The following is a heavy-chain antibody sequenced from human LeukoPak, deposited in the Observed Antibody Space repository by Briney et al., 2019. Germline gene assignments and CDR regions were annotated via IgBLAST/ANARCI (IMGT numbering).Heavy chain of an antibody. J-gene: IGHJ4*02. CDR3: ARDLFQSDFWSGYIDY. D-gene: IGHD3-3*01. V-gene: IGHV3-33*01. Sequence: PGGSLRLSCAASGFTFSSYGMHWVRQAPGKGLEWVAVIWYDGSNKYYADSVKGRFTISRDNSKNTLYLQMNSLRAEDTAVYYCARDLFQSDFWSGYIDYWGQGTLVTVSS. CDR1: GFTFSSYG. CDR2: IWYDGSNK.